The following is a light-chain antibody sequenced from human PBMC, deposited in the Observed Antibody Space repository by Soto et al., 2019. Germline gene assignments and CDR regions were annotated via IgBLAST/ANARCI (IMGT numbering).Light chain of an antibody. J-gene: IGLJ2*01. V-gene: IGLV2-23*01. CDR3: CSYAGTTSLV. CDR2: EGT. Sequence: QSALTQPASVSGSPGQSITISCTGTSSDFGSYNLVSWYQHHPGKAPNLLIYEGTKRPSGASNRFSGSKSANTASLTISGLQAEDEADYYCCSYAGTTSLVFGGGTKLTVL. CDR1: SSDFGSYNL.